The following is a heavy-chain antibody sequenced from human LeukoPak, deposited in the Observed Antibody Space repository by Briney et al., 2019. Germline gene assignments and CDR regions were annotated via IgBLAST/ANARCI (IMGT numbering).Heavy chain of an antibody. CDR2: INPNSGGT. CDR3: ARGATPYYYYMDV. V-gene: IGHV1-2*06. J-gene: IGHJ6*03. CDR1: GYTFTGYY. D-gene: IGHD1-26*01. Sequence: ASVKVSCKASGYTFTGYYMHRVRQAPGQGLEWMGRINPNSGGTNYAQKFQGRVTMTRDTSISTAYMELSRLRSDDTAVYYCARGATPYYYYMDVWGEGTTVTVSS.